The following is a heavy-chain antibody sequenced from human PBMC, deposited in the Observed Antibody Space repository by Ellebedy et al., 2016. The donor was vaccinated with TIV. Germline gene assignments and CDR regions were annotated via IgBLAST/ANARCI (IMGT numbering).Heavy chain of an antibody. CDR3: ARDQGSSSSWYGGYSYYYYMDV. Sequence: ASVKVSXKASGYTFTKYGISWVRQAPGQGLEWMGWISAYNGYTKYAQKFQGRVTMTTDTSTSTASMELRSLRSEDTAMYYCARDQGSSSSWYGGYSYYYYMDVWGKGTTVTVSS. D-gene: IGHD6-13*01. CDR2: ISAYNGYT. V-gene: IGHV1-18*01. CDR1: GYTFTKYG. J-gene: IGHJ6*03.